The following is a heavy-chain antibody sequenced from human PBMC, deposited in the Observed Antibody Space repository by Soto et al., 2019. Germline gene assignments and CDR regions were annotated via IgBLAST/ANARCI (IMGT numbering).Heavy chain of an antibody. J-gene: IGHJ4*02. Sequence: GESLKISCQGSGYSFTSYWISWVRQMPGKGLEWMGRIDPSDSYTNYSPSFQGHVTISADKSISTAYLQWSSLKASDTAMYYCARRSYRDGYNLVLDYWGQGTLVTVSS. D-gene: IGHD5-12*01. V-gene: IGHV5-10-1*01. CDR2: IDPSDSYT. CDR3: ARRSYRDGYNLVLDY. CDR1: GYSFTSYW.